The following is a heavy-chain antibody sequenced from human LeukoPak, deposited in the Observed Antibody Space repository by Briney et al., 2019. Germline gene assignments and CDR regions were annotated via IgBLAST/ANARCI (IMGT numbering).Heavy chain of an antibody. J-gene: IGHJ4*02. CDR2: FDPEDGET. CDR1: GYTLTELS. D-gene: IGHD3-22*01. V-gene: IGHV1-24*01. Sequence: APVKVSCKVSGYTLTELSMHWVRQAPGKGLEWMGGFDPEDGETIYAQKFQGRVTMTEDTSTDTAYMELSSLRSEDTAVYYCATIDSSGYYYRSADYWGQGTLVTVSS. CDR3: ATIDSSGYYYRSADY.